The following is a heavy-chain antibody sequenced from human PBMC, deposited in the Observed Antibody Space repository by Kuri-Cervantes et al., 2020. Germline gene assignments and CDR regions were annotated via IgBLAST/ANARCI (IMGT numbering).Heavy chain of an antibody. D-gene: IGHD2-2*01. CDR3: ASHVPATAL. J-gene: IGHJ4*02. CDR1: GGTFSSYT. CDR2: INPNSGGT. V-gene: IGHV1-2*02. Sequence: ASVKVSCKASGGTFSSYTISWVRQAPGQGLEWMGWINPNSGGTNYAQKFQGRVTMTRDTSISTAYMELSRLRSDDTAVYYCASHVPATALWGQGTLVTVSS.